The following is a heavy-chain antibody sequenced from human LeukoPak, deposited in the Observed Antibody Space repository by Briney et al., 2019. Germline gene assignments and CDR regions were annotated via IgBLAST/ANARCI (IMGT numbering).Heavy chain of an antibody. CDR2: ISYDGSNK. V-gene: IGHV3-30*18. Sequence: PGGSLRLSCAGSGFTFSSYGMHWVRQAPGKGLEWVAVISYDGSNKYYADSVKGRFTISRDNSKNTLYLQMNSLRAEDTAVYYCAKDREMATMGGDDYWGQEPRSPSPQ. D-gene: IGHD5-24*01. J-gene: IGHJ4*01. CDR1: GFTFSSYG. CDR3: AKDREMATMGGDDY.